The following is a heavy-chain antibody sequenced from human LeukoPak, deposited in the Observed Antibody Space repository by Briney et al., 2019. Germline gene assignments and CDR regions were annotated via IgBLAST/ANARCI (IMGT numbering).Heavy chain of an antibody. CDR2: INTDGSST. CDR3: ARDLYHPPQKLRSDY. CDR1: GFTFSSYW. D-gene: IGHD1-14*01. Sequence: GGSLRLSCAVSGFTFSSYWMHWVRQAPGKGLVWVSRINTDGSSTSYADSVKGRFTISRDNSKNTLYLQMNSLRAEDTAVYYCARDLYHPPQKLRSDYWGQGTLVTVSS. J-gene: IGHJ4*02. V-gene: IGHV3-74*01.